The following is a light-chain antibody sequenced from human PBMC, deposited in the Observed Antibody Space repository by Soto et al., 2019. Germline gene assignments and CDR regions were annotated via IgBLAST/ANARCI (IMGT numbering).Light chain of an antibody. CDR3: QQYESFPFT. Sequence: DIQMTQSPSTLSASVGDRVTITCRASQTLSNWLAWYQQKPGKAPKLLIYDASSLHSGAPSRFSGSGSGAEFTLTISSLQPDDFATYWCQQYESFPFTFVPGTKV. CDR2: DAS. J-gene: IGKJ3*01. CDR1: QTLSNW. V-gene: IGKV1-5*01.